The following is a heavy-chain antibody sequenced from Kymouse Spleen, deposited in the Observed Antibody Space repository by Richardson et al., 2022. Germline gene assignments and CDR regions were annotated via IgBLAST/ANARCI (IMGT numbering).Heavy chain of an antibody. CDR3: ARHEGRIAVAGHFDY. Sequence: QLQLQESGPGLVKPSETLSLTCTVSGGSISSSSYYWGWIRQPPGKGLEWIGSIYYSGSTYYNPSLKSRVTISVDTSKNQFSLKLSSVTAADTAVYYCARHEGRIAVAGHFDYWGQGTLVTVSS. CDR1: GGSISSSSYY. J-gene: IGHJ4*02. D-gene: IGHD6-19*01. V-gene: IGHV4-39*01. CDR2: IYYSGST.